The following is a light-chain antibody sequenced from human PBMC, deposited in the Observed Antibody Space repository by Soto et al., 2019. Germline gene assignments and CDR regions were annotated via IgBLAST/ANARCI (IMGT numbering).Light chain of an antibody. J-gene: IGLJ1*01. CDR3: CSYTTSNTRQIV. CDR1: SSDGGGYNY. CDR2: DVS. V-gene: IGLV2-14*03. Sequence: QSALTQPASVSGSPGQSITISCTGTSSDGGGYNYVSWYQHHPGKAPKLMIYDVSSRPSGVSNRFSGSKSGNTASLTISGLQPEDEADYYCCSYTTSNTRQIVFGTGTKVTVL.